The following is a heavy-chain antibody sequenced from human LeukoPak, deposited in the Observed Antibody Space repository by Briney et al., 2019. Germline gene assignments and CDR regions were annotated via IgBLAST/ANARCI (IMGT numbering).Heavy chain of an antibody. CDR3: ARGYFDNSGYSAPFHY. CDR2: IYYSGST. V-gene: IGHV4-59*01. D-gene: IGHD3-22*01. Sequence: SETLSLTCTVSGGSISSYYWSWIRQPPGKGLEWIGYIYYSGSTNYNPSLKSRVTISVDTSKNQFSLKLSSVTAADTAVYYCARGYFDNSGYSAPFHYWGQGTLVTVSS. CDR1: GGSISSYY. J-gene: IGHJ4*02.